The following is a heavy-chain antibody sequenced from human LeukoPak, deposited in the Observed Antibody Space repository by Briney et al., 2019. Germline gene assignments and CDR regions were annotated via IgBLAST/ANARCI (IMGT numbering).Heavy chain of an antibody. CDR3: ARRVFSSGWYVIRPATHFDY. CDR1: GYTFTTYW. Sequence: GESLKISCKGSGYTFTTYWNGWVRQMPGKGLEWMGIIYPGDSDTRYSPSFQGRVTISADKSISTAYLQWSSLKASDTAMYYCARRVFSSGWYVIRPATHFDYWGQGTLVTVSS. J-gene: IGHJ4*02. D-gene: IGHD6-19*01. V-gene: IGHV5-51*01. CDR2: IYPGDSDT.